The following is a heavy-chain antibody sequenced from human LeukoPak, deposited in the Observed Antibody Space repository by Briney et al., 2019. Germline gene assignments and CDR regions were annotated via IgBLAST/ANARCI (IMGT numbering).Heavy chain of an antibody. V-gene: IGHV1-18*01. J-gene: IGHJ4*02. CDR2: ISAYNGHT. CDR1: GYTFTSYG. Sequence: GASVKRSCNASGYTFTSYGITRVLHAPGQRLEWMGWISAYNGHTNYAQKLQGRVTMTTDPSTSTAYMELRSLRCDDTAVYYCARVSRVYHDTTGRIFDHWGQGTLVTVSS. D-gene: IGHD3-22*01. CDR3: ARVSRVYHDTTGRIFDH.